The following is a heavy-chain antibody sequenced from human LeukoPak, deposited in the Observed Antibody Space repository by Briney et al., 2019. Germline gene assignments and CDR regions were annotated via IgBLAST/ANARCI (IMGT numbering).Heavy chain of an antibody. CDR1: GGSITSGNYY. Sequence: SETLSLTCTVSGGSITSGNYYWSWIRQPAGKGLEWIGRVSTTGSTNYNPSLKSRVTISVDTAKKQFSLKLSSVTAADTAVYYCATEGVFYKSFDPWGQGTLVTVSS. D-gene: IGHD3-10*01. V-gene: IGHV4-61*02. J-gene: IGHJ5*02. CDR3: ATEGVFYKSFDP. CDR2: VSTTGST.